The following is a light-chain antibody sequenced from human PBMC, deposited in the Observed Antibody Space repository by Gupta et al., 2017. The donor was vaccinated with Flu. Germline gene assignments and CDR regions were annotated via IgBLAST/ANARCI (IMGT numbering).Light chain of an antibody. CDR2: RDN. J-gene: IGLJ3*02. CDR3: SSWDDSLSVSL. Sequence: QSVLTQPPFAFGTPGQHVTFPCSGSSSNIGSNFVFWYQQFPGKAPRLLIYRDNNRPSGVSDRFSGSKSGTSASLAISGVRSEDEADYFCSSWDDSLSVSLFGGGTRLTVL. CDR1: SSNIGSNF. V-gene: IGLV1-47*01.